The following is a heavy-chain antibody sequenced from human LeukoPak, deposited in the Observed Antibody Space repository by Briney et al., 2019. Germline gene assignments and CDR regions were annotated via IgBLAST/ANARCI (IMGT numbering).Heavy chain of an antibody. D-gene: IGHD5-18*01. CDR3: ARRWTGYSYGDAFDI. Sequence: PSETLSLTCTVSGGSITSSSYYWGXXXXPXGKGLEWIGSIYYSGSTFNNPSLKGRVTISVDTSKNQLSLNLSSVTAADTAVYYCARRWTGYSYGDAFDIWGQGTMVTVSS. V-gene: IGHV4-39*01. CDR2: IYYSGST. J-gene: IGHJ3*02. CDR1: GGSITSSSYY.